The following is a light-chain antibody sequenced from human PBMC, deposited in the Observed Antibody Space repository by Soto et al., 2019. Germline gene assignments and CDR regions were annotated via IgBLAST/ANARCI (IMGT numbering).Light chain of an antibody. CDR1: SSNIGAGYG. V-gene: IGLV1-40*01. Sequence: SVLTQPPSVSGAPGQRVTISCTGSSSNIGAGYGVHWYQQLPGTAPKLLIYANSNRPSGVPDRFSGSKSGTSASLAITGLQAEDEADYYCQSYDSSLSGWVFGGGTKLTVL. CDR3: QSYDSSLSGWV. J-gene: IGLJ3*02. CDR2: ANS.